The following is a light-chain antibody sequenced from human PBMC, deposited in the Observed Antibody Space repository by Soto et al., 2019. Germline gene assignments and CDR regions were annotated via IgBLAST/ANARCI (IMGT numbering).Light chain of an antibody. CDR2: GAS. Sequence: EIVLTQSPGTLSLSPGEKASLACRASQSVGTTYLAWYQQKPGQAPSLLIYGASTRATGVPDRFSGSGSGTDLTLTISRLEPEDFAVYYCQQYSGSLPWTFGQGTKVEIK. CDR3: QQYSGSLPWT. J-gene: IGKJ1*01. CDR1: QSVGTTY. V-gene: IGKV3-20*01.